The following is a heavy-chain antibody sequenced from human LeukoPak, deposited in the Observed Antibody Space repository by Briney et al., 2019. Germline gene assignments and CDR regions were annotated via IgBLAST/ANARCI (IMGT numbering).Heavy chain of an antibody. J-gene: IGHJ6*03. CDR2: MNPNSGNT. Sequence: ASVKVSCKASGYTFTSYDINWVRQATGQGLEWMGWMNPNSGNTGYAQKFQGRVTITRNTSISTAYMELSSLRSEDTAVYYCARASSTSCYYYYMDVLGKGTTVTVSS. CDR1: GYTFTSYD. CDR3: ARASSTSCYYYYMDV. V-gene: IGHV1-8*03. D-gene: IGHD2-2*01.